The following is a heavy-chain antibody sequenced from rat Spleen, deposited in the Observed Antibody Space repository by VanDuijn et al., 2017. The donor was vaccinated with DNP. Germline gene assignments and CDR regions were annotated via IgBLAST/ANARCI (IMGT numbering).Heavy chain of an antibody. CDR3: TTTQYFDGWFPFVY. D-gene: IGHD1-12*02. J-gene: IGHJ2*01. CDR1: GFTFSSYW. Sequence: EVQLVETGGGLVQPGRSLKLSCVASGFTFSSYWMYWIRQAPGKGLEWVSSINTDGGSTYYPDSVKGRFTISRDNANAALYLQMDSLRSEDTATYYCTTTQYFDGWFPFVYWGQGVMVTVSS. V-gene: IGHV5-58*01. CDR2: INTDGGST.